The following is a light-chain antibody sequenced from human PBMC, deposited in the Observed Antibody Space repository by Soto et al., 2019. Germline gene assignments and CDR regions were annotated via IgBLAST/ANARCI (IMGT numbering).Light chain of an antibody. J-gene: IGKJ4*01. V-gene: IGKV1-5*01. CDR1: KTISSW. CDR3: QQYDSYPLT. CDR2: DVS. Sequence: DIQMTQSPSTLSASVGDRVPITCRARKTISSWLAWYQQKPGKAPQFLIYDVSTLESGVPSRFSGSGSGTEFTLTISRLQPEDFATYYCQQYDSYPLTFGGGTKVDIK.